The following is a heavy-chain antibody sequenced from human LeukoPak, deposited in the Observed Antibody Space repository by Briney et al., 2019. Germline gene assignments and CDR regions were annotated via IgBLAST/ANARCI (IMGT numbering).Heavy chain of an antibody. J-gene: IGHJ4*02. D-gene: IGHD2-8*01. Sequence: GGSLRLSCAASGFTVSSNSMSWVRQAPGKGLEWVSVIYSGGTTYYADSVKGRFTISRDNSKNTLYLQMSSLRGEDTAVYYCARDWTYCTNDICYRSGLDYWGQGTLVTVSS. CDR1: GFTVSSNS. CDR2: IYSGGTT. CDR3: ARDWTYCTNDICYRSGLDY. V-gene: IGHV3-66*01.